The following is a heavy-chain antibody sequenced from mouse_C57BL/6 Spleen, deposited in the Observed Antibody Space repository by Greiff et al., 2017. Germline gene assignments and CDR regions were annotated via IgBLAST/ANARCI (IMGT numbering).Heavy chain of an antibody. CDR1: GFTFTDYY. CDR3: ARSTVVAKEYYFDY. D-gene: IGHD1-1*01. CDR2: IRNKANGYTT. Sequence: EVKVEESGGGLVQPGGSLSLSCAASGFTFTDYYMSWVRQPPGKALEWLGFIRNKANGYTTEYSASVKGRFTISRDNSQSILYLQMNALRAEDSATYYCARSTVVAKEYYFDYWGQGTTLTVSS. V-gene: IGHV7-3*01. J-gene: IGHJ2*01.